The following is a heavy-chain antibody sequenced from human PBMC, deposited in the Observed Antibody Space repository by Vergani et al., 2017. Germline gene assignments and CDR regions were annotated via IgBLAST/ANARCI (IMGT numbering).Heavy chain of an antibody. Sequence: QVQLVESGGGVVQPGGSMRLSCSASGLTLSSYGVHWVRQAPGRGLESVTFTRPHEDGAFYSASVRGRFTVSRDNSKNTVYLQMSSLRPEDTAVYYCAKDHIRVISPGDFWGQGTVVTVSS. D-gene: IGHD2-21*01. CDR1: GLTLSSYG. V-gene: IGHV3-30*02. J-gene: IGHJ4*02. CDR2: TRPHEDGA. CDR3: AKDHIRVISPGDF.